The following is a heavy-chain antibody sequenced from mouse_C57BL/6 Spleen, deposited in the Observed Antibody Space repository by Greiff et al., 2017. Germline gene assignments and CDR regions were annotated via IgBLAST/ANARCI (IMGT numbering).Heavy chain of an antibody. Sequence: VQLQQSGPGMVKPSQSLSLTCTVTGYSITSGYDWHWIRHFPGNKLEWMGYISYSGSTNYNPSLKSRISITHDTSKNHFFLKLNSVTTEDTATYYCARGLYDYDGSWFAYWGQGTLVTVSA. CDR2: ISYSGST. D-gene: IGHD2-4*01. J-gene: IGHJ3*01. CDR1: GYSITSGYD. V-gene: IGHV3-1*01. CDR3: ARGLYDYDGSWFAY.